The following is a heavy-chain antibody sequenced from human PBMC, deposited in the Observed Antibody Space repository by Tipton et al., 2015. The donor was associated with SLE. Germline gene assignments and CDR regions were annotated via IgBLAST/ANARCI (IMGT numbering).Heavy chain of an antibody. Sequence: VRQPPGKGLEWIGEINHSGSTNYNPSLKSRVTISVDTSKNQFSLNLSSVTAADTAVYFCARGVGATDAFDIWSQGTMVTVSS. CDR3: ARGVGATDAFDI. V-gene: IGHV4-34*01. J-gene: IGHJ3*02. CDR2: INHSGST. D-gene: IGHD1-26*01.